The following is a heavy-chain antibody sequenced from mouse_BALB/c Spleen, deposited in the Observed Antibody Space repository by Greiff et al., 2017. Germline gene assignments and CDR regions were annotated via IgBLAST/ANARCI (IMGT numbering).Heavy chain of an antibody. Sequence: VKVVESGPGLVAPSQSLSITCTVSGFSLTDYGVSWIRQPPGKGLEWLGVIWGGGSTYYNSALKSRLSISKDNSKSQVFLKMNSLQTDDTAMYYCAKLRNYRYDERGFDYWGQGTTLTVSS. J-gene: IGHJ2*01. V-gene: IGHV2-6-5*01. D-gene: IGHD2-14*01. CDR1: GFSLTDYG. CDR2: IWGGGST. CDR3: AKLRNYRYDERGFDY.